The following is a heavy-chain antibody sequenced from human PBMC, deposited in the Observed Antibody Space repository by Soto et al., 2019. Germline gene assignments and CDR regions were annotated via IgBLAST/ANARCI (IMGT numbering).Heavy chain of an antibody. Sequence: QVQLVQSGAEVQKPGSSVKVSCKASGGTFSSYAISWVRQAPGQGLEWMGGIIPIFGTANYAQKFQGRVTITADESTSTAYMELSSLRSEDTAVYYCARPQGPYGYPSYYYYGMDVWGQGTTVTVSS. J-gene: IGHJ6*02. CDR3: ARPQGPYGYPSYYYYGMDV. D-gene: IGHD5-18*01. CDR2: IIPIFGTA. V-gene: IGHV1-69*01. CDR1: GGTFSSYA.